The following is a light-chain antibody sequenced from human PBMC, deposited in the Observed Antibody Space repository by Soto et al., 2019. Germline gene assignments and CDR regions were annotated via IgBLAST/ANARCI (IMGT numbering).Light chain of an antibody. CDR1: QSLNSFY. CDR2: GSS. J-gene: IGKJ1*01. V-gene: IGKV3-20*01. Sequence: EIVVTQSPGTLSLSPGERATLSCRASQSLNSFYLAWYQQKPGQAARLLIDGSSNRAPGIPDRFSGSGSGTDFTLTIRRLDPADFAVYYCQQYDISPRTFGQGTKVDIK. CDR3: QQYDISPRT.